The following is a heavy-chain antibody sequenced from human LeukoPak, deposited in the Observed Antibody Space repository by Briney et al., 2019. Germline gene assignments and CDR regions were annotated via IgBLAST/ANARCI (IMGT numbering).Heavy chain of an antibody. CDR3: AREELGYFDY. Sequence: SLRLSCAASGFTFTSYYMHWVRQAPGQGLEWMACIWYDGSNKYYADSVKGRFTISRDNSNTTLYLQMNSLRAEDTAVYYCAREELGYFDYWGQGTLVTVSS. V-gene: IGHV3-33*01. CDR2: IWYDGSNK. D-gene: IGHD6-13*01. J-gene: IGHJ4*02. CDR1: GFTFTSYY.